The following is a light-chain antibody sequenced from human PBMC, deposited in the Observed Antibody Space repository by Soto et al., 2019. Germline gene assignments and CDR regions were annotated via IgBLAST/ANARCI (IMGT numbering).Light chain of an antibody. V-gene: IGKV1-39*01. CDR3: QQSYSTPIT. J-gene: IGKJ5*01. CDR1: QSSSSY. Sequence: DIQMTQSPSSLSASVGDRVTITCRASQSSSSYLNWYQQKPGKAPKLLIYAASSLQSGVPSRFSGSGSGTDFNLTISSLQPEDFATYYCQQSYSTPITFGQGTRLEIK. CDR2: AAS.